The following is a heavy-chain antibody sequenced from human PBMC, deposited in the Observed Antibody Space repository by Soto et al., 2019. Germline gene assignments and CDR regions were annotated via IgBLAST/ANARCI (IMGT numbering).Heavy chain of an antibody. Sequence: NPSETLSLTCTVSGGSISSYYWSWIRQPPGKGLEWIGYIYYSGSTNYNPSLKSRVTISVDTSKNQFSLKLSSVTAADTAVYYCARLTYYYDSSGLDAFDIWGQGTMVTVSS. CDR3: ARLTYYYDSSGLDAFDI. D-gene: IGHD3-22*01. CDR2: IYYSGST. J-gene: IGHJ3*02. V-gene: IGHV4-59*01. CDR1: GGSISSYY.